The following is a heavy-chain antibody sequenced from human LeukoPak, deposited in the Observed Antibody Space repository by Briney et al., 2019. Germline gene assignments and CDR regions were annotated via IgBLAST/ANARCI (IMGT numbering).Heavy chain of an antibody. CDR1: GFTFSSYS. D-gene: IGHD6-19*01. V-gene: IGHV3-23*01. J-gene: IGHJ4*02. CDR3: EKTSGSGWVYYFDS. CDR2: VSGSGAST. Sequence: GGSLRLSCAASGFTFSSYSINWVRQAPGKGLEWVSSVSGSGASTHYTDSVKGRFTISRDNSKNTVYVQMNSLRAEDTAVYYCEKTSGSGWVYYFDSWGQGTLVTVSS.